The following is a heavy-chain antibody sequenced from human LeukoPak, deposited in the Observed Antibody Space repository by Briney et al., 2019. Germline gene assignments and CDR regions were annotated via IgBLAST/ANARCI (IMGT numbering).Heavy chain of an antibody. V-gene: IGHV3-23*01. J-gene: IGHJ4*02. Sequence: GGSLRLSCAASGFTFSSYAMSWVRQAPGKGLEWVSAISGSGGSTYYADSVKGRFTISRDNSKNTLYLQMNSLRAEDTAVCYCAKSTVSWPSTLGYWGQGTLVTVSS. CDR2: ISGSGGST. CDR1: GFTFSSYA. D-gene: IGHD3-16*01. CDR3: AKSTVSWPSTLGY.